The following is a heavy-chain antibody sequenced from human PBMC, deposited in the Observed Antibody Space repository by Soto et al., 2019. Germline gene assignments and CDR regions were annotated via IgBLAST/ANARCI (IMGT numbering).Heavy chain of an antibody. Sequence: ASVKVSCKVSGYTLTELSMHWVRQAPGKGLEWMGGFDPEDGETIYAQKFQGRVTMTEDTSTDTAYMELSSLRSEDTAVYYCAGHGYCNYGMGVWGQGTTVAVSS. CDR2: FDPEDGET. J-gene: IGHJ6*01. CDR3: AGHGYCNYGMGV. D-gene: IGHD5-12*01. CDR1: GYTLTELS. V-gene: IGHV1-24*01.